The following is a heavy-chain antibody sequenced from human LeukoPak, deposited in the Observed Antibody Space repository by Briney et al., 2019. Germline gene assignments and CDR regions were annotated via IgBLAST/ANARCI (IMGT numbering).Heavy chain of an antibody. J-gene: IGHJ5*02. CDR1: GGSVSSGSYY. CDR3: ARVHKRYGDYVSWFDP. D-gene: IGHD4-17*01. V-gene: IGHV4-30-2*01. CDR2: IYHSGST. Sequence: SETLSLTCTVSGGSVSSGSYYWSWIRQPPGKGLEWIGYIYHSGSTYYNPSLKSRVTISVDRSKNQFSLKLSSVTAADTAVYYCARVHKRYGDYVSWFDPWGQGTLVTVSS.